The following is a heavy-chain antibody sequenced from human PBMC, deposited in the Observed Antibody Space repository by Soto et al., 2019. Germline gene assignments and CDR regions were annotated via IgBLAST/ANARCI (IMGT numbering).Heavy chain of an antibody. J-gene: IGHJ6*02. D-gene: IGHD1-26*01. CDR3: AKDFSSGSYSYYYYGMDV. CDR2: ISGSGGST. V-gene: IGHV3-23*01. Sequence: EVQLLESGGGLVQPGGSLRLSCAASGFTFSTYAMSWVRQAPGKGLEWVSAISGSGGSTHYTDSVKGRFTISRDNSKNTLYLQMNSLRAEDTALYYCAKDFSSGSYSYYYYGMDVWGQGTTVTVSS. CDR1: GFTFSTYA.